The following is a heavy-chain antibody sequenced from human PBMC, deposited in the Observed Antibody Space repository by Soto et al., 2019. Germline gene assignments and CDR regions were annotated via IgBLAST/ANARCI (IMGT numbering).Heavy chain of an antibody. Sequence: VYVKCTVSGGSISSGGYYWSWIRQHPGKGPEWIGYIYYSGSTYYNPSLKSRVTISVDTSKNQFSLKLSSVTAADTAVYYCARDKDSSGYYYDYWGQGTLVTVSS. J-gene: IGHJ4*02. CDR1: GGSISSGGYY. CDR3: ARDKDSSGYYYDY. V-gene: IGHV4-31*03. D-gene: IGHD3-22*01. CDR2: IYYSGST.